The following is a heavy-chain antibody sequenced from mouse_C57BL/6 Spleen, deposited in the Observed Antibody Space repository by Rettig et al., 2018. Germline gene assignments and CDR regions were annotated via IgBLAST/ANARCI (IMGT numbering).Heavy chain of an antibody. V-gene: IGHV1-55*01. CDR3: ARQDYGSSYSYAMDY. CDR2: IYPGSGST. D-gene: IGHD1-1*01. Sequence: GQGLEWIGDIYPGSGSTNYNEKFKSKATLTVDTSSSTAYMQLSSLTSEDSAVYYCARQDYGSSYSYAMDYWGQGTSVTVSS. J-gene: IGHJ4*01.